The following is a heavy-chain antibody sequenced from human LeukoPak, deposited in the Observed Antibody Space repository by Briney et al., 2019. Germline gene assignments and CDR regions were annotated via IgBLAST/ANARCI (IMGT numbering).Heavy chain of an antibody. V-gene: IGHV4-34*01. CDR2: INHSGST. CDR1: GGSFSGYY. D-gene: IGHD3-22*01. CDR3: ARDHRTYYYDSSGYYD. J-gene: IGHJ4*02. Sequence: PSETLSLTCAAYGGSFSGYYWSWIRQPPGKGLEWIGEINHSGSTNYNPSLKSRVTISVDTSKNQFSLKLSSVAAADTAVYYCARDHRTYYYDSSGYYDWGQGTLVTVSS.